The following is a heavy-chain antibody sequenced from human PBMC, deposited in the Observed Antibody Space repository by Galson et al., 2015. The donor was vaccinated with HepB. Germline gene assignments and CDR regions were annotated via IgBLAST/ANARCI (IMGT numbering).Heavy chain of an antibody. CDR3: ARGGGHNDDILTGPRGYCYYGMDV. V-gene: IGHV1-2*04. D-gene: IGHD3-9*01. J-gene: IGHJ6*02. Sequence: SVKVSCKASGYTFTGYYVHWVRQAPGQGLEWMGWINPNSGGTNYAQKFQGWVTMTRDTSISTAYMELSRLRSDDTAVYYCARGGGHNDDILTGPRGYCYYGMDVWGQGTTVTVSS. CDR1: GYTFTGYY. CDR2: INPNSGGT.